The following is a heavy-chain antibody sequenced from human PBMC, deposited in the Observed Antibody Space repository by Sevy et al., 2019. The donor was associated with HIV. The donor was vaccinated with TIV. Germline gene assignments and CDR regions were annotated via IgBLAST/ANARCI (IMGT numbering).Heavy chain of an antibody. V-gene: IGHV3-7*01. CDR3: VREGLGGYSYSLDC. D-gene: IGHD5-18*01. CDR2: MKQDGTEK. Sequence: GGSLRLSCAASGFSFSSYWMSWVRQAPGKGLEWVATMKQDGTEKDYVDSVKGRFTISRDNTKSSLFLQMNILSAEDTAVYYCVREGLGGYSYSLDCWGQGTLVTVSS. J-gene: IGHJ4*02. CDR1: GFSFSSYW.